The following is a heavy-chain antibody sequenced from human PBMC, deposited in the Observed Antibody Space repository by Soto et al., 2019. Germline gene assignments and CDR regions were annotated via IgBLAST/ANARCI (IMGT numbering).Heavy chain of an antibody. CDR3: AKEMTIGRPYDY. CDR2: ISDTGAST. CDR1: GFTFSSYA. J-gene: IGHJ4*02. V-gene: IGHV3-23*01. Sequence: EVQLLQSGGGLVQPGGSLRLSCAASGFTFSSYALSWVRQAPGKGLEWVSAISDTGASTYYADFVGGRFTISRDNSKNTLYLQMSSLRAEDTAVYYCAKEMTIGRPYDYWGQGTLVTVSS.